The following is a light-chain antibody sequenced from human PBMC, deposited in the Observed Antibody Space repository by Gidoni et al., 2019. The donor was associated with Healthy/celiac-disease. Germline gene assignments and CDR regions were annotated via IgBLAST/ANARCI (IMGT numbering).Light chain of an antibody. CDR3: QQRRNWLT. Sequence: EIVLTQSPATLSLSPGERATLPCRASQSVSSYLAWYQQKPGQAPRLLIYDASNRATGIPARFSGSGSGTDFTLTISSLEPEDFAVYYCQQRRNWLTFGGGTKVEIK. CDR1: QSVSSY. V-gene: IGKV3-11*01. CDR2: DAS. J-gene: IGKJ4*01.